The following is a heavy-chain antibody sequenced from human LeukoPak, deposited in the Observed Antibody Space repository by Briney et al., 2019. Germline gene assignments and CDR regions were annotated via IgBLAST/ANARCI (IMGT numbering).Heavy chain of an antibody. D-gene: IGHD4-17*01. J-gene: IGHJ4*02. CDR2: IKQDGSEK. CDR3: ARDRRMTTVTASDY. Sequence: GGSLRLSCAASGFTFSSYWMSWVRQAPGKRLEWVANIKQDGSEKYYVDSVKGRFTISRDNAKNSLYLQMNSLRAEDTAVYYCARDRRMTTVTASDYWGQGTLVTVSS. V-gene: IGHV3-7*01. CDR1: GFTFSSYW.